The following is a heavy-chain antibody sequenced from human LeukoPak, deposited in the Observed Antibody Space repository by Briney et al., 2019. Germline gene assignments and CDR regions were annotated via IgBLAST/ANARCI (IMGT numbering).Heavy chain of an antibody. V-gene: IGHV1-18*04. CDR1: GYSFTSYD. Sequence: ASVKVSCKASGYSFTSYDISWVRQAPGQGLEWMGWISAYNGNTNYAQKLQGRVTMTTDTSTSTAYMELRSLRSDDTAVYYCARVLTGYYNPYYYYYGMDVWGKGTTVTVSS. J-gene: IGHJ6*04. CDR3: ARVLTGYYNPYYYYYGMDV. CDR2: ISAYNGNT. D-gene: IGHD3-9*01.